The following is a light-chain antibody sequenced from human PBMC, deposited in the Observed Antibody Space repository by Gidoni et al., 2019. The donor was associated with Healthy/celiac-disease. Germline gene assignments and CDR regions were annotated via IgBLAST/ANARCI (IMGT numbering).Light chain of an antibody. V-gene: IGKV4-1*01. CDR1: QSVLYSSNNKTY. CDR3: QQYYSTPRVT. J-gene: IGKJ3*01. CDR2: WAS. Sequence: DIVMTHSTHSLPMCRGERATINCKPSQSVLYSSNNKTYVTGYQQKPGQPPKLLIYWASTRESGVPDRFSGSGFGTDFTLTLSSLQAEDVAVYFCQQYYSTPRVTFGPGTKVDIK.